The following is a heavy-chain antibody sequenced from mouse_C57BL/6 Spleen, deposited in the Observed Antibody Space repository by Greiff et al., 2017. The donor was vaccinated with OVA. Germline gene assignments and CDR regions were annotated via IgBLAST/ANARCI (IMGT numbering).Heavy chain of an antibody. V-gene: IGHV3-6*01. CDR1: GYSITSGYY. CDR3: ARDPPRGPGVAY. CDR2: ISYDGSN. Sequence: ESGPGLVNPSQSLSLTCPVTGYSITSGYYWNWIRQFPGNKLEWMGYISYDGSNNYNPSLKNRISITRDTSKNQFFLKLNSVTTEDTATYYCARDPPRGPGVAYWGQGTLVTVSA. J-gene: IGHJ3*01.